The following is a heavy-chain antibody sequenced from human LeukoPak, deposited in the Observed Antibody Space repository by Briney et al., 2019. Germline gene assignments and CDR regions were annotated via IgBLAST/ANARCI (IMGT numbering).Heavy chain of an antibody. CDR1: GYTFTGYY. CDR2: INPNSGGT. CDR3: ARGNQPPQYYYYYYYMDV. D-gene: IGHD1-14*01. V-gene: IGHV1-2*02. J-gene: IGHJ6*03. Sequence: ASVKVSCKASGYTFTGYYIHWVRQAPGQGLECMGWINPNSGGTNYAQKFQGRVTMTRDTSISTAYMELSRLRSDDTAVYYCARGNQPPQYYYYYYYMDVWGKGTTVTVSS.